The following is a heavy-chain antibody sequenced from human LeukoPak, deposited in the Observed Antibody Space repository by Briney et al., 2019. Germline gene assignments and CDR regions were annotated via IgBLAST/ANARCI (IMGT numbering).Heavy chain of an antibody. V-gene: IGHV3-48*01. CDR3: ARGGGPTGASDY. D-gene: IGHD1-14*01. CDR1: GLTFRGYD. CDR2: ISSSTNRT. J-gene: IGHJ4*02. Sequence: GGSLRLSCVTSGLTFRGYDMFWVRQAPGKGLEWISYISSSTNRTHYADSVKGRFTISRDNSKNTLYLQMNSLRAEDTAVYYCARGGGPTGASDYWGQGTLVTVSS.